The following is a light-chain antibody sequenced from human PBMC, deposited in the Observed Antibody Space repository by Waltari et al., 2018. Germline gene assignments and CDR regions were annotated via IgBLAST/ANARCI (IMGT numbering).Light chain of an antibody. Sequence: EIVMTQLPATLSVSPGERATLACRASQSVRSNLAWYQQKPGQAPRLLIYAASTRATGIPASFSGSGAGTEFTLTISSLQSEDFAVYYCQQYNNWPLTFGGGTKVEIK. J-gene: IGKJ4*01. CDR1: QSVRSN. V-gene: IGKV3-15*01. CDR3: QQYNNWPLT. CDR2: AAS.